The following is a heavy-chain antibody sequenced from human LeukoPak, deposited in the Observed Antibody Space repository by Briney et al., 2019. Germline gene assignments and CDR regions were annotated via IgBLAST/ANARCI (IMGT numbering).Heavy chain of an antibody. CDR1: GGSISSYY. CDR2: IYYSGST. Sequence: SETLSLTCTVSGGSISSYYWSWIRQPPGKGLEWIGYIYYSGSTNYNPSLKSRVTISVDTSKNQFSLKLSSVTAADTAVYYCARDLRFREFDYWGQGTLVTVSS. V-gene: IGHV4-59*01. J-gene: IGHJ4*02. D-gene: IGHD3-10*01. CDR3: ARDLRFREFDY.